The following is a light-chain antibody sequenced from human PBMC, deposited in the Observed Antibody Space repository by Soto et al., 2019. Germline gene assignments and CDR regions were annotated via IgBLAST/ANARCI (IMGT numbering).Light chain of an antibody. Sequence: IQLTQSPSSLSASIGDRVTITCRASQDLSSYLAWYQQKPGKAPKLLIYAASTLQSGVPSRFSGSGSGTDFTLTISSLQPEDFATYYCHQYNTWTFGQGTKVEIK. V-gene: IGKV1-9*01. CDR1: QDLSSY. CDR2: AAS. J-gene: IGKJ1*01. CDR3: HQYNTWT.